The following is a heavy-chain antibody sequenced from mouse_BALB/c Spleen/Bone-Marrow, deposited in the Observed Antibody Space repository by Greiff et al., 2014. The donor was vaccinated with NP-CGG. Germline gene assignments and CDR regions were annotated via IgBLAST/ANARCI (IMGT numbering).Heavy chain of an antibody. V-gene: IGHV2-9*02. D-gene: IGHD1-1*01. CDR2: IWAGGST. Sequence: VNVVESGPGLVAPSQGLSITCTVSEFSLTSYGVHWVRQPPGKGLEWLGVIWAGGSTNYNSALMSRLSISKDNSKSQVFLKMNSLQTDDTAMYYCARGGSSRAWFAYWGQGTLVTVSA. J-gene: IGHJ3*01. CDR1: EFSLTSYG. CDR3: ARGGSSRAWFAY.